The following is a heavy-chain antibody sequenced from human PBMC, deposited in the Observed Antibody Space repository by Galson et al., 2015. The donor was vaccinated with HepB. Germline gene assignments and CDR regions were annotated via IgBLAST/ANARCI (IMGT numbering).Heavy chain of an antibody. J-gene: IGHJ4*02. CDR1: GFTFSGYA. CDR3: AKDRMVRGVIDY. Sequence: SLRLSCAASGFTFSGYAMSWVRQAPGKGLEWVSAISGSGGSTYYADSVKGRFTISRDNSKNTLYLQMNCLRAEDTAVYYCAKDRMVRGVIDYWGQGTLVTVSS. D-gene: IGHD3-10*01. CDR2: ISGSGGST. V-gene: IGHV3-23*01.